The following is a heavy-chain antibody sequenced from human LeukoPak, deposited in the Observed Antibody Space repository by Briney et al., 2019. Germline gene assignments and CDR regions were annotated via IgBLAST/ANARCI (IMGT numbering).Heavy chain of an antibody. J-gene: IGHJ6*02. CDR1: GGSIGSYF. CDR2: IYYSGST. D-gene: IGHD2-2*02. Sequence: SETLSLTCTVSGGSIGSYFWSWIRQPPGKGLEWIGYIYYSGSTYYNPSLKSRVTISVDTSKNQFSLKLSSVTAADTAVYYCARDCSSTSCHNYYYYYGMDVWGQGTTVTVSS. V-gene: IGHV4-59*06. CDR3: ARDCSSTSCHNYYYYYGMDV.